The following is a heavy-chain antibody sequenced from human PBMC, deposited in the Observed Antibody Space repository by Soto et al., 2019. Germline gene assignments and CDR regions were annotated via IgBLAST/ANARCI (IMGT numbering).Heavy chain of an antibody. Sequence: ASVKVSCKASGYTFSRYYMHWVRQAPGQGLEWLAIISPSNGDTSYAQKFQGRVTMTRDTSTSTVYLELSSLRSEDTAMYYCARDLTREGDYYDRSGYYFDHWGQGTPVTVSS. CDR3: ARDLTREGDYYDRSGYYFDH. CDR2: ISPSNGDT. J-gene: IGHJ4*02. D-gene: IGHD3-22*01. V-gene: IGHV1-46*01. CDR1: GYTFSRYY.